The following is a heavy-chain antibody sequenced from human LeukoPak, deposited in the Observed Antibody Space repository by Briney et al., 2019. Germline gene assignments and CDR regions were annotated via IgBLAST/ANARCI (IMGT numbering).Heavy chain of an antibody. CDR2: IYYSGST. J-gene: IGHJ6*02. CDR3: ARHAPSSSWYPYYYYGMDV. D-gene: IGHD6-13*01. Sequence: PSETLSLTCTVSGGSISSSSYYWGWIRQPPGKGLEWIGSIYYSGSTYYNPSLKSRVTISVGTSKNQFSLKLSSVTAADTAVYYCARHAPSSSWYPYYYYGMDVWGQGTTVTVSS. CDR1: GGSISSSSYY. V-gene: IGHV4-39*01.